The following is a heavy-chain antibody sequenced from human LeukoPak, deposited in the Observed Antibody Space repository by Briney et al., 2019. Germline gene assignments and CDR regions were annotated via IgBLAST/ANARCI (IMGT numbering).Heavy chain of an antibody. CDR2: INPSGGST. D-gene: IGHD3-10*01. CDR3: ARELRYYYGSGSYLNDY. V-gene: IGHV1-46*01. CDR1: GYTFTSYY. Sequence: ASVKVSCKASGYTFTSYYMHWVRQAPGQGLEWVGIINPSGGSTSYAQKFQGRVTMTRDTSTSTVYMELSSLRSEDTAVYYCARELRYYYGSGSYLNDYWGQGTLVTVSS. J-gene: IGHJ4*02.